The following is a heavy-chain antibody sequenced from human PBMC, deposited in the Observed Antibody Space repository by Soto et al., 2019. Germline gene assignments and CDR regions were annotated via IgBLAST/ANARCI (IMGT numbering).Heavy chain of an antibody. D-gene: IGHD3-3*01. V-gene: IGHV1-69*13. CDR2: IIPIFGTA. J-gene: IGHJ6*02. CDR1: GCTFSSYA. CDR3: ASRLRFLEWSHRGYYGMDV. Sequence: SVKVSCQGSGCTFSSYAISWVRQAPGQGLEWMGGIIPIFGTANYAQKFQGRVTNTADESTSTAYMELSSLRSEDTAVYYCASRLRFLEWSHRGYYGMDVWGQGTTVTVSS.